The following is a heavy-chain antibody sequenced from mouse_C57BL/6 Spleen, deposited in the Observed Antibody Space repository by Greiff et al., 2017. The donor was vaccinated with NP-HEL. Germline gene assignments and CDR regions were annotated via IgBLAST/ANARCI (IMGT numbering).Heavy chain of an antibody. Sequence: QVQLKESGPGLVQPSQSLSITCTVSGFSLTSYGVHWVRQSPGKGLEWLGVIWRGGSTDYNAAFMSRLSITKDNSKSQVFFKMNSLQADDTAIYYCAKNNDYDGDWYFDVWGTGTTVTVSS. J-gene: IGHJ1*03. D-gene: IGHD2-4*01. CDR1: GFSLTSYG. CDR2: IWRGGST. CDR3: AKNNDYDGDWYFDV. V-gene: IGHV2-5*01.